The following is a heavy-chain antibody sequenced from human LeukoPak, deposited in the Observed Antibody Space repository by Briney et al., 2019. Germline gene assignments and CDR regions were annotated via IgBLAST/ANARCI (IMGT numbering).Heavy chain of an antibody. V-gene: IGHV4-38-2*02. CDR1: GYSISSDYY. J-gene: IGHJ4*02. D-gene: IGHD5-18*01. CDR3: ARAGDTAMVLTFDY. Sequence: SETLSLTCTVSGYSISSDYYWGWVRQPPGKGLEWIASIYHSGSTNYNPSLKSRVTISVDTSKNQFSLKLSSVTAADTAVYYCARAGDTAMVLTFDYWGQGTLVTVSS. CDR2: IYHSGST.